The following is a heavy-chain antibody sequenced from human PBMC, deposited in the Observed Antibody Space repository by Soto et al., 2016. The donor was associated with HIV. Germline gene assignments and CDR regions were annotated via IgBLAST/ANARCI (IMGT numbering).Heavy chain of an antibody. Sequence: QVQLQESGPGLVKPSQTLSLNCSVSGGSISSGNYYWSWVRQHPGKGLEWIGYIYYSGNTYYNPSLKSRISISVDTSKNQFSLQLTSLTVADTAVYYCARVKXSSHYGDAFDVWALGTSGH. CDR1: GGSISSGNYY. CDR2: IYYSGNT. V-gene: IGHV4-31*03. D-gene: IGHD6-13*01. J-gene: IGHJ3*01. CDR3: ARVKXSSHYGDAFDV.